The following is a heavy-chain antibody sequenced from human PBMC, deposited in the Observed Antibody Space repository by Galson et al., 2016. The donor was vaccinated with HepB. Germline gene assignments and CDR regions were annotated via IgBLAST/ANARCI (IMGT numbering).Heavy chain of an antibody. Sequence: SETLSLTCLVSGFSVRGSNYHWGWIRQSPGKGLEWVGSITYSGTTYYNPSLKSRVTVSVDTSRDHFSLMLESVTAADTAVYYCARQHPTGDAPDLWGQGTLVTVSS. D-gene: IGHD4-17*01. CDR3: ARQHPTGDAPDL. CDR2: ITYSGTT. V-gene: IGHV4-39*01. CDR1: GFSVRGSNYH. J-gene: IGHJ5*02.